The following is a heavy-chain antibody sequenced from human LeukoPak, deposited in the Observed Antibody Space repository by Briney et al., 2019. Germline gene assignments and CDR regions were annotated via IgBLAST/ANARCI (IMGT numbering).Heavy chain of an antibody. CDR2: IYNSGST. V-gene: IGHV4-30-4*01. Sequence: PSQTLPLTCTVSGGSISSGDYYWNWIRQPPGKGLEWIGLIYNSGSTYYNPSLKSRVTISVDTSNIHFSLKLTSVTAADTAVYYCARQSFGMGVWGQGTTVTVSS. J-gene: IGHJ6*02. CDR3: ARQSFGMGV. CDR1: GGSISSGDYY.